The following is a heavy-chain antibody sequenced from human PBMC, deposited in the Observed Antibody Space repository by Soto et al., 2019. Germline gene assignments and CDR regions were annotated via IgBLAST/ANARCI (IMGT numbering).Heavy chain of an antibody. CDR1: GFTFSSYG. V-gene: IGHV3-33*08. CDR3: ARGIAARRGGYFDY. CDR2: IWYDGSNK. J-gene: IGHJ4*02. D-gene: IGHD6-6*01. Sequence: GGSLRLSCAASGFTFSSYGMHWVRQAPGKGLEWVAVIWYDGSNKYYADSVKGRFTISRDNSKNTLYLQMNSLRAEDTAVYYCARGIAARRGGYFDYWGQGTLVTVSS.